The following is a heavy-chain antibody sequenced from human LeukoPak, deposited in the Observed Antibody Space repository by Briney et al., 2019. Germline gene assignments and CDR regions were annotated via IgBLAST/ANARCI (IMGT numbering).Heavy chain of an antibody. Sequence: ASVKVSCKASGYTFTGYYIHWVRQAPGQGLEWMGWINPNSGGTNYAQKFQGRVTMTRDTSISTAYMELSSLRSDDTAVYYCARRGLSGYDLYYFDYWGQGTLVTVSS. CDR3: ARRGLSGYDLYYFDY. CDR1: GYTFTGYY. V-gene: IGHV1-2*02. J-gene: IGHJ4*02. D-gene: IGHD5-12*01. CDR2: INPNSGGT.